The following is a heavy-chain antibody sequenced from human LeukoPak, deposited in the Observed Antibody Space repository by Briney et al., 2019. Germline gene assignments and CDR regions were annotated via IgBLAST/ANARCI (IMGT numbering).Heavy chain of an antibody. D-gene: IGHD3-22*01. CDR3: AKDLSSYYYDSSGYYGSDY. V-gene: IGHV3-23*01. Sequence: GGSLRLSCAASGFTFSSYAMSWVRQAPGKGLEWVSAISGSGGSTYYADSVKGRFTISRDNSKNTLYLQMNSLRAEDTAVYYCAKDLSSYYYDSSGYYGSDYWGQGTLVTDSS. CDR1: GFTFSSYA. CDR2: ISGSGGST. J-gene: IGHJ4*02.